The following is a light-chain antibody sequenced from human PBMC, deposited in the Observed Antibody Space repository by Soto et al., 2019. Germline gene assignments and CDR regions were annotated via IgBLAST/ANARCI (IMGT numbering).Light chain of an antibody. CDR3: QHYNSYSEA. Sequence: DIQMTQSPSTLSVSVGGRVTITCRASQTISSSLAWYQQKPGKAPKLLIYKASTLTSGVQSRFSGSGSGTEFTLTIRSLQPDDFATYYCQHYNSYSEAFGQGTKVDI. J-gene: IGKJ1*01. CDR2: KAS. CDR1: QTISSS. V-gene: IGKV1-5*03.